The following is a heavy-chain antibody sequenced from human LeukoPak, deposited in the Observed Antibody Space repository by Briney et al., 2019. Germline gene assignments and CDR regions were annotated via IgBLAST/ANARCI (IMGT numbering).Heavy chain of an antibody. CDR1: GGSFSGYY. CDR3: ARSDFWSCYSLDY. V-gene: IGHV4-34*01. D-gene: IGHD3-3*01. CDR2: INHSGST. Sequence: SETLSLTCAVYGGSFSGYYWSWIRQPPGKGLEWIGEINHSGSTNYNPSLKSRVTISVDTSKNQFSLKLSSVTAADTTVYYCARSDFWSCYSLDYWGQGTLVTVSS. J-gene: IGHJ4*02.